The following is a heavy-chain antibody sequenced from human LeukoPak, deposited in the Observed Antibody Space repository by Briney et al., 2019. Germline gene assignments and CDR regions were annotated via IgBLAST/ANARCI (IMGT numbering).Heavy chain of an antibody. V-gene: IGHV1-46*01. D-gene: IGHD3-22*01. J-gene: IGHJ4*02. CDR3: AMPQRTYYYDSSGYAFDY. CDR1: GYTFTSYN. Sequence: GASVKVSCKPSGYTFTSYNLHWVRQAPGQRLEWMGIIKPSGDKTHYAQKFQGRFTMTSDTSTSSLYMELSSLISADTAVYYCAMPQRTYYYDSSGYAFDYWGQGTLVTVSS. CDR2: IKPSGDKT.